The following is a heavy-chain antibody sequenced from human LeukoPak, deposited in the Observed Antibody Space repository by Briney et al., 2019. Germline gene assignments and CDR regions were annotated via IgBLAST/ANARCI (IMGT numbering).Heavy chain of an antibody. Sequence: ASVNVSRKSSGYTHTGYYMHWVRQAPGQGREGVGWINPNSGSTNSAQKFQGRLIMTRDTSINTPYIDASRLRSSDTAVYFCASQEECTNGVWYFPWLDPWGQGTLVTVSS. V-gene: IGHV1-2*02. CDR1: GYTHTGYY. J-gene: IGHJ5*02. D-gene: IGHD2-8*01. CDR3: ASQEECTNGVWYFPWLDP. CDR2: INPNSGST.